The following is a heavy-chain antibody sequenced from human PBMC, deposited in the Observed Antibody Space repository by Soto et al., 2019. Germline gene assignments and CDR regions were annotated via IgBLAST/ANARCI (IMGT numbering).Heavy chain of an antibody. Sequence: QGQLVESGGGVVQPGRSLRLSCAASGFTFSNYGMHWVRQEPGKGLEWVAVISYAGSDKYYADSVKGRFTISRDNSKNMLYLQMNSLRAEDTAVYYCARDVGIWFGELSSSANYYYGMDVWGQGTTVTVSS. CDR1: GFTFSNYG. CDR3: ARDVGIWFGELSSSANYYYGMDV. CDR2: ISYAGSDK. D-gene: IGHD3-10*01. J-gene: IGHJ6*02. V-gene: IGHV3-30*03.